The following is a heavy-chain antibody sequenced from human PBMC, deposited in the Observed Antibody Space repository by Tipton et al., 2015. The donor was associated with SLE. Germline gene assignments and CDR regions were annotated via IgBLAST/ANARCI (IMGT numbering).Heavy chain of an antibody. CDR1: GGSISSGSYY. J-gene: IGHJ4*02. CDR2: IYYSGST. D-gene: IGHD3-10*01. V-gene: IGHV4-61*01. Sequence: TLSLTCTVSGGSISSGSYYWSWIRQPPGKGLEWIGYIYYSGSTNYNPSLKSRVTISVDTSKNQFSLKLSSVTAADTAVYYCASGYYGSGPPDYWGQGTLVTVSS. CDR3: ASGYYGSGPPDY.